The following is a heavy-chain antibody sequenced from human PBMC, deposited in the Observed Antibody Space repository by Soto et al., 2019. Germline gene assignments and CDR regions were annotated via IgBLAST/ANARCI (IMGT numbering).Heavy chain of an antibody. V-gene: IGHV3-21*01. CDR3: TKARLYSSGPEY. J-gene: IGHJ4*02. CDR1: GFTFSAYS. CDR2: ISSSSSYI. D-gene: IGHD6-19*01. Sequence: SVGSLRLSCAASGFTFSAYSMTWVRQAPGKGLDWVSSISSSSSYIYYADSVKGRFTISRDNAKNSLYLQMNSLRAEDTAVYYCTKARLYSSGPEYWGQGTLVTVYS.